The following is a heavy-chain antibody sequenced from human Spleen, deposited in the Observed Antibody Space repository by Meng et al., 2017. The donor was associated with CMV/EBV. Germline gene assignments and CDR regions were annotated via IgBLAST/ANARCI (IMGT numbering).Heavy chain of an antibody. CDR2: IIPILGIA. V-gene: IGHV1-69*10. CDR1: GGTFSTYA. CDR3: ARLAECSGGNCYFDY. Sequence: QVQLVQSGAEAKKPGSSVKVSCKASGGTFSTYAINWVRQAPGQGLEWMGGIIPILGIAKIAQKFQGRVTITADKTTSTAYMELSSLRSEDRAVYYCARLAECSGGNCYFDYWGQGTLVTVSS. D-gene: IGHD2-15*01. J-gene: IGHJ4*02.